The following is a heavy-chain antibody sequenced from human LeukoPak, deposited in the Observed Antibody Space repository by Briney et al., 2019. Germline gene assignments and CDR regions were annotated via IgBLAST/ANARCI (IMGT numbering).Heavy chain of an antibody. CDR2: ISTYNGNT. J-gene: IGHJ4*02. CDR3: VRESLYYYGSGSSTRIAFDY. D-gene: IGHD3-10*01. Sequence: PGASVKVSCKASGGTFSSYAISWVRQAPGQGLEWMGWISTYNGNTDSAQRLQGRVTMTADTSTSTAYMELRSLRSDDTAIFYCVRESLYYYGSGSSTRIAFDYWGQGTLVTVSS. CDR1: GGTFSSYA. V-gene: IGHV1-18*01.